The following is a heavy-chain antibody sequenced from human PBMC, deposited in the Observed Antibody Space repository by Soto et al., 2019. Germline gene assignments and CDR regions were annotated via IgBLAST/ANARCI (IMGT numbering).Heavy chain of an antibody. CDR2: ISDSGSTI. CDR3: TRDGS. V-gene: IGHV3-48*01. Sequence: GVLRLSCAASGFPFSSYAMNWVRQTPDKGLEWLSYISDSGSTIRYADSVKGRFTISRDNAKNSLYLQMNSLRADDTAVYYCTRDGSWGQGTLVTVSS. CDR1: GFPFSSYA. D-gene: IGHD5-12*01. J-gene: IGHJ5*02.